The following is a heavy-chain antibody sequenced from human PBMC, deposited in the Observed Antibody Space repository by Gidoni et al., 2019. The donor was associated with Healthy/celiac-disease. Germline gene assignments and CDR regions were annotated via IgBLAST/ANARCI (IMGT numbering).Heavy chain of an antibody. Sequence: QVQLQQWGAGLLKPSETLSLTCAVYGGSFSGYYWSWIRQPPGKGLEWIGEINHSGSTNYNPSLKSRVTISVDTSKNQFSLKLSSVTAADTAVYYCAKGKKMDIVVVPAAPRLLPSKNWFDPWGQGTLVTVSS. J-gene: IGHJ5*02. CDR3: AKGKKMDIVVVPAAPRLLPSKNWFDP. V-gene: IGHV4-34*01. D-gene: IGHD2-2*03. CDR2: INHSGST. CDR1: GGSFSGYY.